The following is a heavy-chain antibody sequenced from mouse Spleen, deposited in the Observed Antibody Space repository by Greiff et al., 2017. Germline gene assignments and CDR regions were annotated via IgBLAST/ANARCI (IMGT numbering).Heavy chain of an antibody. D-gene: IGHD1-1*02. CDR3: AREGGYYCDY. J-gene: IGHJ2*01. CDR1: GFTFSDYY. CDR2: INYDGSST. V-gene: IGHV5-16*01. Sequence: EVMLVESEGGLVQPGSSMKLSCTASGFTFSDYYMAWVRQVPEKGLEWVANINYDGSSTYYLDSLKSRFIISRDNAKNILYLQMSSLKSEDTATYYCAREGGYYCDYWGQGTTLTVSS.